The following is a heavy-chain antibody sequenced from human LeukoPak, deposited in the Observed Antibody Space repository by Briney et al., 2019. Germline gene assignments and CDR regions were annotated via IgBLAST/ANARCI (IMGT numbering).Heavy chain of an antibody. CDR3: ARGLVVVVTALDY. D-gene: IGHD2-21*02. CDR2: ISSSGSTI. V-gene: IGHV3-48*03. J-gene: IGHJ4*02. CDR1: GFTFSSYE. Sequence: GGSLRLSCAASGFTFSSYEMNWVREAPGKGLEWVSYISSSGSTIYYADSVKGRFTISRDNAKNSLYLQMNSLRAEDTAVYYCARGLVVVVTALDYWGQGTLVTVSS.